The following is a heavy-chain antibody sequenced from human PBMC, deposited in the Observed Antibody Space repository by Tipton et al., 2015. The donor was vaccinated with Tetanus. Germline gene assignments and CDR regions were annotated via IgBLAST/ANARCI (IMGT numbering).Heavy chain of an antibody. D-gene: IGHD5-18*01. CDR2: INHSGST. J-gene: IGHJ3*02. CDR3: ARDLDVDTAPEDAFDI. CDR1: GGSFSGYY. Sequence: TLSLTCAVYGGSFSGYYWNWIRQPPGKGLEWIGEINHSGSTNYNPSLKSRVTISVDTSKNQFSLKLSSVTAADTAVYYYARDLDVDTAPEDAFDIWGQGTMVTVSS. V-gene: IGHV4-34*01.